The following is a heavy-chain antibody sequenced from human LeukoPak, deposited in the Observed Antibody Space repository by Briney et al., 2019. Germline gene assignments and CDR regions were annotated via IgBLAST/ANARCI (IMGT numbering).Heavy chain of an antibody. CDR2: LRGDGET. CDR1: GLSFTSFA. V-gene: IGHV3-23*01. CDR3: ARASWVSSADAVR. J-gene: IGHJ4*02. D-gene: IGHD3-16*01. Sequence: GGSLRLSCAASGLSFTSFAMSWVRQAPARGPEWVSSLRGDGETFYADSVRGRFTLSRDDSRNTVYLQLNNLRVKDTAIYYCARASWVSSADAVRWGQGTQVTVSS.